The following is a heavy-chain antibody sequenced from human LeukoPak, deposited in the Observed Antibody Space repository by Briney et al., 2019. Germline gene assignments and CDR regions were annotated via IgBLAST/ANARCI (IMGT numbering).Heavy chain of an antibody. V-gene: IGHV4-59*01. Sequence: SXYWSWIRQPPGKGLEWIGYIYYSGSTNYNPPLKSRVTISVDTSKNQFSLKLSSVTAADTAVYYCARDGGNSYDAFDIWGQGTMVTVSS. CDR2: IYYSGST. CDR3: ARDGGNSYDAFDI. J-gene: IGHJ3*02. CDR1: SXY. D-gene: IGHD4-23*01.